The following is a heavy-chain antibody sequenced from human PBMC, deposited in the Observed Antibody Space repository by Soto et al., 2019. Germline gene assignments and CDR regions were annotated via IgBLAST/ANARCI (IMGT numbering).Heavy chain of an antibody. J-gene: IGHJ5*02. Sequence: QVQLVQSGAEVKKPGSSVKVSCKASGGTFSSYAISWVRQAPGQGLEWMGGIIPIVGTANYAQKFQGRVTITADESTSTAYMELSSLRSEDTAVYYCARGSDIAVVPAAGPYNWFDPWGKGTPVTVSS. D-gene: IGHD2-2*01. V-gene: IGHV1-69*01. CDR1: GGTFSSYA. CDR2: IIPIVGTA. CDR3: ARGSDIAVVPAAGPYNWFDP.